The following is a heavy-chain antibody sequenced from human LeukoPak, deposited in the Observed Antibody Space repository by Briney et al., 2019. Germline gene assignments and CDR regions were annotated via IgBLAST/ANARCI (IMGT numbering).Heavy chain of an antibody. D-gene: IGHD3-22*01. Sequence: SSVKVSCKASGGTFNYYTINWVRQAPGQGLEWMGIINPSGGSTSYAQKFQGRVTMTRDTSTSTVYMELSSLRSEDTAVYYCAREASGGYHPYFDYWGQGTLVTVSS. J-gene: IGHJ4*02. CDR1: GGTFNYYT. V-gene: IGHV1-46*02. CDR3: AREASGGYHPYFDY. CDR2: INPSGGST.